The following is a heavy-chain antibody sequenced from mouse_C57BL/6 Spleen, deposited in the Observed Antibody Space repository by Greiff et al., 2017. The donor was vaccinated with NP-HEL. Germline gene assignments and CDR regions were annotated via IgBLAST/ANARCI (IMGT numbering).Heavy chain of an antibody. CDR1: GFTFSDYY. CDR2: INYDGSST. V-gene: IGHV5-16*01. D-gene: IGHD1-1*01. CDR3: ARDRGYGSSWGFAY. Sequence: EVMLVESEGGLVQPGRSMKLSCTASGFTFSDYYMAWVRQVPEKGLEWVANINYDGSSTYYLDSLKSRFIISRDNAKNILYLQMSSLKSEDTATYYCARDRGYGSSWGFAYWGQGTLVTVSA. J-gene: IGHJ3*01.